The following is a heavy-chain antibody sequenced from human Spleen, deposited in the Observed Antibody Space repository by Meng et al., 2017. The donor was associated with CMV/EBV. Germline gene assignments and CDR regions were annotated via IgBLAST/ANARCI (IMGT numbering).Heavy chain of an antibody. Sequence: SETLSLTCSVSGGSISSGDYFWSWIRQSPGKGLEWIGYIYSGGTTYYNPSLKSRDSILIDRSRNRFSLKLTSVTAADTAVFYCVRANAATKHLRGIDYWGRGTLVTVSS. V-gene: IGHV4-30-4*01. CDR3: VRANAATKHLRGIDY. D-gene: IGHD2-15*01. J-gene: IGHJ4*02. CDR1: GGSISSGDYF. CDR2: IYSGGTT.